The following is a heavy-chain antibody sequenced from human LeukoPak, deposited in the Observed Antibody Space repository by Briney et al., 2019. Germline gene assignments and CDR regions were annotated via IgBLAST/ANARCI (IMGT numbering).Heavy chain of an antibody. Sequence: SETLSLTCTVSGGSISSYYWSWIRQPPGKGLEWIGYIYYSGSTNYNPSLKSRVTISVDTSKNQFSLKLSSVTAADTAVYYCARTEPQHAFDIRGQGTMVTVSS. CDR1: GGSISSYY. CDR2: IYYSGST. CDR3: ARTEPQHAFDI. V-gene: IGHV4-59*01. J-gene: IGHJ3*02. D-gene: IGHD2-2*01.